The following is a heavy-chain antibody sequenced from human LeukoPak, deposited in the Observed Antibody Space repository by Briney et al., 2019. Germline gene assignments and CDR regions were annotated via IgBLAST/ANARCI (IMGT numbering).Heavy chain of an antibody. CDR3: ARDQATVATPWWDH. J-gene: IGHJ4*02. V-gene: IGHV1-2*02. D-gene: IGHD4-23*01. CDR1: GYTFTGYY. CDR2: INGNSGGT. Sequence: ASVKVSFKASGYTFTGYYVHWLRQAPGQGLEWMGWINGNSGGTKYAQQFQGRVTMTRDTSISTAYMELSRLRSDDTAVYFCARDQATVATPWWDHWGQGTLVTVSS.